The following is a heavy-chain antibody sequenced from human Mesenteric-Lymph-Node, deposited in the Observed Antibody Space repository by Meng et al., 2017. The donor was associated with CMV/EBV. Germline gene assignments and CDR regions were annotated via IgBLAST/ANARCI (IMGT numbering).Heavy chain of an antibody. J-gene: IGHJ6*02. D-gene: IGHD3-3*01. CDR2: ISWNSGII. Sequence: SLKISCAASGFIFDDSAMQWVRQAPGKGLEWVSGISWNSGIIAYADSVKGRFTISRDNARNSLYLQMNSLRAEDTAVYYCAKVDRAMIFGVPYGMDVWGQGTTVTVSS. V-gene: IGHV3-9*01. CDR3: AKVDRAMIFGVPYGMDV. CDR1: GFIFDDSA.